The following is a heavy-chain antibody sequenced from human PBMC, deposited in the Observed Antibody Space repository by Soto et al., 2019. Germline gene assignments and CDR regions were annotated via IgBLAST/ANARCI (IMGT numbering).Heavy chain of an antibody. D-gene: IGHD5-12*01. V-gene: IGHV4-59*01. Sequence: SETLSLTCTVSGGSISSYYWSWIRQPPGKGLEWIGYIYYSGSTNYNPSLKSRVTISVDTSKNQFSLKLSSVTAADTAVYYCARAPSGDSGYEIFDYWGQGTLVTVS. CDR1: GGSISSYY. CDR2: IYYSGST. J-gene: IGHJ4*02. CDR3: ARAPSGDSGYEIFDY.